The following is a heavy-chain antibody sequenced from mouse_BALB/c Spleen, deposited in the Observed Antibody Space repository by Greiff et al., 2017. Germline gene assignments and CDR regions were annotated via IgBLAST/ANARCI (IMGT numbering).Heavy chain of an antibody. CDR2: ISSGGSYT. V-gene: IGHV5-9-1*01. J-gene: IGHJ3*01. CDR1: GFTFSSYA. D-gene: IGHD2-4*01. CDR3: ASLIYYDYDGGLAY. Sequence: EVMLVESGGGLVKPGGSLKLSCAASGFTFSSYAMSWVRQTPEKRLEWVATISSGGSYTYYPDSVKGRFTISRDNAKNTLYLQMSSLRSEDTAMYYCASLIYYDYDGGLAYWGQGTLVTVSA.